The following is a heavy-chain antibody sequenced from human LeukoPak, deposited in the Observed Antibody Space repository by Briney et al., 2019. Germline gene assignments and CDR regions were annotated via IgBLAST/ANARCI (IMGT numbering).Heavy chain of an antibody. D-gene: IGHD3-22*01. Sequence: SETLSLTCTVPGGSISSYYWSWIRQPPGKGLEWIGYIYYSGSTNYNPSLKSRVTISVDTSKNQFSLKLSSVTAADTAVYYCTRGSIAYYYMDVWGKGTTVTISS. CDR2: IYYSGST. J-gene: IGHJ6*03. CDR3: TRGSIAYYYMDV. CDR1: GGSISSYY. V-gene: IGHV4-59*01.